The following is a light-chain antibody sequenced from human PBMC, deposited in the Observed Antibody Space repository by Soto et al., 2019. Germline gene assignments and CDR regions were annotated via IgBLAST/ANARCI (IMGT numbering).Light chain of an antibody. CDR1: SSDIGGYDY. Sequence: QSALTQPASVSGSPGQSITLSCTGTSSDIGGYDYVSLYQRDPGKAPKLIIYDVNNRPSGVSNRFSGSKSGNTASLTISGLQAEDEADYYCTAYAIGSVHVVFGGGTKLTVL. CDR3: TAYAIGSVHVV. CDR2: DVN. V-gene: IGLV2-14*03. J-gene: IGLJ2*01.